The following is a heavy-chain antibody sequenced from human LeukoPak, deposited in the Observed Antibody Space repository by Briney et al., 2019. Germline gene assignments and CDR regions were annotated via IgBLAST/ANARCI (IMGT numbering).Heavy chain of an antibody. Sequence: GASVKVSCKASGYTFTSYDINWVRQATGQGLEWMGWMNPNSGNTGYAQKFQGRVTMTRNTSISTAYMELSSLRSEDTAVYYCERAGHTPGGIEVLRYFDWLLLPGNYYGMDVWGQGTTVTVSS. V-gene: IGHV1-8*01. CDR2: MNPNSGNT. CDR1: GYTFTSYD. J-gene: IGHJ6*02. D-gene: IGHD3-9*01. CDR3: ERAGHTPGGIEVLRYFDWLLLPGNYYGMDV.